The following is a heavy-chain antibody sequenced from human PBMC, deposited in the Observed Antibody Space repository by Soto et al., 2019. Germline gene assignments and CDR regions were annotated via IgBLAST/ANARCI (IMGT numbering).Heavy chain of an antibody. J-gene: IGHJ6*02. V-gene: IGHV1-8*01. CDR2: MNSNSGNT. Sequence: QVQLVQSGAEVKKPGASLKVSCKASGYTFTTYDFNWVRQAAGQGLEWMGWMNSNSGNTGYAQNFQGRVTMTRDTSTRTAYMELSSLRSEDTAVYYCDSGGEYGMDVWGQGTTVIVSS. CDR1: GYTFTTYD. CDR3: DSGGEYGMDV.